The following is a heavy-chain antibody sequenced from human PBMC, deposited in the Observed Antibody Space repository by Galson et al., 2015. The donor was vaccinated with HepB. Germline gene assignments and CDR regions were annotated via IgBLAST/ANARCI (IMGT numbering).Heavy chain of an antibody. J-gene: IGHJ4*02. CDR3: AKGRLVPDY. CDR1: GFTFSSYT. CDR2: IKPSGAST. D-gene: IGHD3-16*01. Sequence: SLRLSCAASGFTFSSYTMTWVRQAPGKGREWVSGIKPSGASTYYADSVKGRFIISRDDSKSTLHLQMNSLRAEDTAVYFCAKGRLVPDYWGQGTLVTVFS. V-gene: IGHV3-23*01.